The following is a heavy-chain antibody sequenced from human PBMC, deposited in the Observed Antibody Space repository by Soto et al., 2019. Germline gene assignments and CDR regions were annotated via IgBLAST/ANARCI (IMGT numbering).Heavy chain of an antibody. V-gene: IGHV3-7*01. D-gene: IGHD3-9*01. J-gene: IGHJ3*02. CDR3: ATQNDILTDSDAFDI. CDR2: IKQEGSEK. Sequence: GGSLRLSCAASGFTFSSYWMSWVRQAPGKGLEWVANIKQEGSEKYYVDSVKGRFTISRDNAKNSLYLQMNSLRAEDTAVYYCATQNDILTDSDAFDIWGQGTMVTVSS. CDR1: GFTFSSYW.